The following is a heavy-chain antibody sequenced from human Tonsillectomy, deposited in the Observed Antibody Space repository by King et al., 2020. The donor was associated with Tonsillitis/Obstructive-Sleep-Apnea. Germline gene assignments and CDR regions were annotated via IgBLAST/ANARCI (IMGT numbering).Heavy chain of an antibody. CDR2: IYYSGST. J-gene: IGHJ4*02. D-gene: IGHD6-6*01. Sequence: QLQESGPGLVKPSETLSLTCTVSGGSISSSGYYWGWIRQPPGKGLEWIGCIYYSGSTYYNPSLKSRVTISVDTSENQFSLNLTSVPAADTAVYYCARQRGGSSEIDYWGQGTLVTVSS. CDR3: ARQRGGSSEIDY. V-gene: IGHV4-39*01. CDR1: GGSISSSGYY.